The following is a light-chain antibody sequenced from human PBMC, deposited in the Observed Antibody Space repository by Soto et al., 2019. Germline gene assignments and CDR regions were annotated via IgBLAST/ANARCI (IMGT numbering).Light chain of an antibody. CDR1: QGSSRY. J-gene: IGKJ5*01. CDR2: AAC. V-gene: IGKV1-39*01. Sequence: DIQMTHSPSALSSSLGDRVTITPPARQGSSRYLHWYQQKPGRAGKLLIYAACSLQSGVQSRLGGWGCGTDFTLTISSLQPEDFATYYCQQSYSTPITFGQGTRLEIK. CDR3: QQSYSTPIT.